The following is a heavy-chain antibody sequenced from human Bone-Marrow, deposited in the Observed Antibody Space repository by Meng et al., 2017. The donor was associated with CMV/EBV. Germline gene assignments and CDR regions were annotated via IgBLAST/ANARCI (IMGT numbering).Heavy chain of an antibody. D-gene: IGHD2-2*01. Sequence: GGSLRVSCAASGFTFSSYGMYWVRQAPGKGLEWVALIWYDGSDKYYAESVKGRFTISRDNAKNSLYLQMNSLRAEDTAVYYCAVVPAATRFYYYYGMDVWGQGTTVTVSS. CDR3: AVVPAATRFYYYYGMDV. V-gene: IGHV3-33*03. CDR1: GFTFSSYG. CDR2: IWYDGSDK. J-gene: IGHJ6*02.